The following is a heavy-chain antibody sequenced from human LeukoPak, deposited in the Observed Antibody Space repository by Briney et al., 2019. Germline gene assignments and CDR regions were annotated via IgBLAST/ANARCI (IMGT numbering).Heavy chain of an antibody. CDR1: GGSISSGGYY. D-gene: IGHD5-18*01. Sequence: SQTLSLTCTVSGGSISSGGYYWSWIRQHPGKGLEWIGYIYYSGSTYYNPSLKSRVTISVDTSKNQFSLKLSSVTAADTAVYYCARFHVDTAMLGFDPWGQGTLVTVSS. J-gene: IGHJ5*02. V-gene: IGHV4-31*03. CDR2: IYYSGST. CDR3: ARFHVDTAMLGFDP.